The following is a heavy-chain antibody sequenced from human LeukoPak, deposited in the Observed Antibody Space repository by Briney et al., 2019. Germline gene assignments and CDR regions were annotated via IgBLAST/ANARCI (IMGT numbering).Heavy chain of an antibody. CDR2: ISYDGSNK. D-gene: IGHD6-19*01. CDR3: ARDPIAVAKYYFDY. CDR1: GFTSSSYA. V-gene: IGHV3-30-3*01. Sequence: GSLRLSCAASGFTSSSYAMHWVRQAPGKGLEWVAVISYDGSNKYYADSVKGRFTISRDNSKNTLYLQMNSLRAEDTAVYYCARDPIAVAKYYFDYWGQGTLVTVSS. J-gene: IGHJ4*02.